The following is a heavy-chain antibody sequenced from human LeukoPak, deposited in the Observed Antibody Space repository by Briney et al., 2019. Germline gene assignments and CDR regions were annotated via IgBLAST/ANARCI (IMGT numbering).Heavy chain of an antibody. CDR3: AKLSSNYFDC. D-gene: IGHD2/OR15-2a*01. V-gene: IGHV3-23*01. CDR1: GLTFSSYA. CDR2: ISGSAAST. J-gene: IGHJ4*02. Sequence: GASLRLSCAASGLTFSSYAMTWVRQAPGKGLEWVSSISGSAASTYYADSVKSRFTISRDNSKNTLSLQMNSLRAEDTVVYYCAKLSSNYFDCWGQGTLVTVSS.